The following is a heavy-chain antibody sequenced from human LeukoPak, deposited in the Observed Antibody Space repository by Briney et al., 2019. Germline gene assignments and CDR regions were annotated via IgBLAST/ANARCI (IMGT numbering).Heavy chain of an antibody. D-gene: IGHD3-22*01. Sequence: GGSLRLSCTASGFTFGDYAMSWVRQAPGKGLEWVGFIRSKAYGGTTEYAASVKGRFTISRDDSKSIAYLQMNSLKTVDTAVYYCTRATDSSGSDYWGQGTLVTVSS. CDR2: IRSKAYGGTT. CDR3: TRATDSSGSDY. CDR1: GFTFGDYA. V-gene: IGHV3-49*04. J-gene: IGHJ4*02.